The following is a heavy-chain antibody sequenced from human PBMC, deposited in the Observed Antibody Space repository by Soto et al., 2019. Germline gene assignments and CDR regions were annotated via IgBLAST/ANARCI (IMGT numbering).Heavy chain of an antibody. CDR1: GYTFTSYA. Sequence: ASVKVSCKASGYTFTSYAIHYVRQAPGQRLEWMGWVNAGNGNTKYSQKLQGRVTITRDTSASTAYMELSSLRSEDTAVYYCARDVGYNWNLIDYWGQGTLVTVSS. CDR2: VNAGNGNT. J-gene: IGHJ4*02. V-gene: IGHV1-3*01. CDR3: ARDVGYNWNLIDY. D-gene: IGHD1-20*01.